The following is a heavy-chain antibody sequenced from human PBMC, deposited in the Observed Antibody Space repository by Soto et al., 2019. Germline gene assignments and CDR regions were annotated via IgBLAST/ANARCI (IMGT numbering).Heavy chain of an antibody. CDR3: ARDGYCTSTSCYNPV. V-gene: IGHV3-48*03. D-gene: IGHD2-2*02. J-gene: IGHJ6*02. CDR1: GFTFSSYE. CDR2: ISTSGSSI. Sequence: GSLRLSCAASGFTFSSYEMNWVRQAPGKGLEWVSYISTSGSSIYYADSVKGRFTISRDNAKNSLYLQMNSLRAEDTAIYYCARDGYCTSTSCYNPVWGQGTTVTVS.